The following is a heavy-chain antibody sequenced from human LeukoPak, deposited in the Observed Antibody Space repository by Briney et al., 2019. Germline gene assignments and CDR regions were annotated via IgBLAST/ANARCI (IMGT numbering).Heavy chain of an antibody. V-gene: IGHV3-21*01. D-gene: IGHD1-26*01. J-gene: IGHJ4*02. CDR1: RFTFSSYS. CDR3: ARDSFRGSYSDY. CDR2: ISSSGSYI. Sequence: MPGGSLRPSCAASRFTFSSYSMNWVRQAPRKGLEWVSSISSSGSYIYYADSVKGRFTISRDNAKNSLYLQMNSLRAGDTAVYYCARDSFRGSYSDYWGQGTLVTVSS.